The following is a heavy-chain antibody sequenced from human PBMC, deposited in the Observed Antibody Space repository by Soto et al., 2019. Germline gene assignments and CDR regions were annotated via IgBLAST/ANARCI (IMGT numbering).Heavy chain of an antibody. V-gene: IGHV3-48*02. CDR3: ARDRGDSGWPLFDS. CDR1: EGKFSSYG. CDR2: IPSSSSTI. D-gene: IGHD6-19*01. J-gene: IGHJ4*02. Sequence: RLQRVWKSAAEGKFSSYGVHWVRQTTGKGLEWVSFIPSSSSTIYYAASVQGRFTISRDNAKNSLYLQMNSLRDEDTAVYYCARDRGDSGWPLFDSWGQGPLVSVSS.